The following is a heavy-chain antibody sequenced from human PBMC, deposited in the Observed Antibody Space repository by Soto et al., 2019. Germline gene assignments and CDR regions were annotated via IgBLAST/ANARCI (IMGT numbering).Heavy chain of an antibody. CDR2: ISFDGRNK. D-gene: IGHD2-2*01. CDR3: ARDTAYCSSTSCYSMDV. V-gene: IGHV3-30-3*01. CDR1: GFTFSTYA. J-gene: IGHJ6*02. Sequence: QEQLVESGGDVVQPGRSLRLSCAASGFTFSTYAIHWVRQAPGKGLEWVSVISFDGRNKYYADSVKGRFTISRDNSKNTLYLQMNSVRAEDTAVYYCARDTAYCSSTSCYSMDVWGLGTTVTVSS.